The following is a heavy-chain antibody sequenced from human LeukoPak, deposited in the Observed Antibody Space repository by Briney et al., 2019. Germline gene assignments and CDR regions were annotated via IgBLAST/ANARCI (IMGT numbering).Heavy chain of an antibody. CDR2: IYNSGST. CDR1: DGSVSAYY. J-gene: IGHJ4*02. Sequence: PSGTLSLTCTVSDGSVSAYYWSWIRQPPGKGLEWIGYIYNSGSTNYNPSLKSRVTISVDTSKNQFSVKRSSMTAPDTAVYYCAGGRGGSGWIDYWGQGTLVTVSS. D-gene: IGHD6-19*01. V-gene: IGHV4-59*02. CDR3: AGGRGGSGWIDY.